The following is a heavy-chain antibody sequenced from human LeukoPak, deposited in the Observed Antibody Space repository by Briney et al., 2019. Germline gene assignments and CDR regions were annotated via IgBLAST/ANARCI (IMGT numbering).Heavy chain of an antibody. CDR1: GFPFNNYA. CDR2: ISYDGTNK. J-gene: IGHJ4*02. V-gene: IGHV3-30-3*01. Sequence: GGSLRLSCAASGFPFNNYAMHWVRQAPGKGLEWVPFISYDGTNKYYTDSVKGRFTVSRDNSKNTLYLQMNSLGAEDTAVYYCARDCCGEWYFFDLWGQGTLVTVSS. CDR3: ARDCCGEWYFFDL. D-gene: IGHD3-10*01.